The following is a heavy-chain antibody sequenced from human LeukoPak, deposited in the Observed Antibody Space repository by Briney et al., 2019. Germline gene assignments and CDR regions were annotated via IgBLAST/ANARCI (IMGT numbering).Heavy chain of an antibody. D-gene: IGHD3-16*01. Sequence: KPSETLSLTCAVSGYSISSGYYWGWIRQPPGKGLGWIGSIYHSGSTYYNPSLKSRVTISVDTSKNQFSLKLSSVTAADTAVYYCAREKFNYDLLHYFDYWGQGTLVSVSS. CDR1: GYSISSGYY. CDR3: AREKFNYDLLHYFDY. J-gene: IGHJ4*02. V-gene: IGHV4-38-2*02. CDR2: IYHSGST.